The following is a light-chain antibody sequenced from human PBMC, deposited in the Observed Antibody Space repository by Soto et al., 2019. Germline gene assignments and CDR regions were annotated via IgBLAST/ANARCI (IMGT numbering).Light chain of an antibody. CDR1: SSDVGYYNY. CDR3: ASYTSSGTDV. Sequence: QSVLTQPASVSVSPGQSITISCTGSSSDVGYYNYVSWYQHHPDKAPKLLIFEISRRPSLTSSRFSGSRSGYTASLTISGLQDEDEADYYCASYTSSGTDVFGPGTKVTVL. CDR2: EIS. V-gene: IGLV2-14*01. J-gene: IGLJ1*01.